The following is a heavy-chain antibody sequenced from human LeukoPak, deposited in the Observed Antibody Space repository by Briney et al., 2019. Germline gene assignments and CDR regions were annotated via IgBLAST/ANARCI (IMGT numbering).Heavy chain of an antibody. Sequence: GASVKVSCKASGGTFSSYAISWVRQASGQGLEWMGGIIPIFSTANYAQKFQGRVTITADESTSTAYMELSSLRSEDTAVYYCARGNLNTELYYYYGMDVWGQGTTVTVSS. CDR2: IIPIFSTA. D-gene: IGHD5-18*01. CDR1: GGTFSSYA. J-gene: IGHJ6*02. CDR3: ARGNLNTELYYYYGMDV. V-gene: IGHV1-69*13.